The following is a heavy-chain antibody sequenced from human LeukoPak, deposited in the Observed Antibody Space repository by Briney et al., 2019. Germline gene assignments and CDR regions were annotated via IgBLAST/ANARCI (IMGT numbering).Heavy chain of an antibody. D-gene: IGHD3-10*01. Sequence: PSETLSLTCTVSGGSISSYYWSWIRQPPGKGLEWIGYLYFSGSTIYNPSLKSRLTISVDTSKNQFSLKLSSVTAADTAVYYCARVFLWFGGSSFDYWGQGTLVTVSS. CDR1: GGSISSYY. CDR2: LYFSGST. CDR3: ARVFLWFGGSSFDY. V-gene: IGHV4-59*12. J-gene: IGHJ4*02.